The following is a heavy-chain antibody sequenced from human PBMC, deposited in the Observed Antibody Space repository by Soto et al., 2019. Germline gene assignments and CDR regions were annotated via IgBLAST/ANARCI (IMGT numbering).Heavy chain of an antibody. CDR2: IWYAGTNK. Sequence: QVQLVESGGGMVQPGRSLRLSCAASGFTFNNYGMHWVRQAPGKGLEWVAVIWYAGTNKYYADSVKGRFTISRDNSKNTLYLQMNSLRAEDTAVYYCARDQAAAPTLDYYFGMDVWGQGTTVTVSS. D-gene: IGHD6-13*01. J-gene: IGHJ6*02. CDR3: ARDQAAAPTLDYYFGMDV. CDR1: GFTFNNYG. V-gene: IGHV3-33*01.